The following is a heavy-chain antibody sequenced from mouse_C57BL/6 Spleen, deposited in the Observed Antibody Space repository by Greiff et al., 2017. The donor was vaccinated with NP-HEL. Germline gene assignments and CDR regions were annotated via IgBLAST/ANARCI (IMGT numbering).Heavy chain of an antibody. Sequence: QVQLQQSGAELVKPGASVKLSCKASGYTFTEYTIHWVKQRSGQGLEWIGWFYPGSGSIKYNEKFKDKATLTADKSSSTVYMELSRLTSEDSAVYFCARHEDEGPTRGYYAMDYWGQGTSVTVSS. CDR3: ARHEDEGPTRGYYAMDY. CDR1: GYTFTEYT. CDR2: FYPGSGSI. V-gene: IGHV1-62-2*01. J-gene: IGHJ4*01. D-gene: IGHD2-10*01.